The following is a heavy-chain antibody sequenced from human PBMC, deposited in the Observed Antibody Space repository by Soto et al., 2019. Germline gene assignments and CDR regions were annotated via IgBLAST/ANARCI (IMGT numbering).Heavy chain of an antibody. V-gene: IGHV3-33*01. D-gene: IGHD6-19*01. J-gene: IGHJ3*02. Sequence: QVQLVESGGGVVQRGGSLRLSCAASGFTFSSYGMHWVLQAPGKGLERVAVIWYDGSNKYYADSVKGRYTITRDDSKSTVYLQMNSLGAKNTAVYYCKRDLRIAVAAYHAFEIWGQGTSVTVSS. CDR1: GFTFSSYG. CDR2: IWYDGSNK. CDR3: KRDLRIAVAAYHAFEI.